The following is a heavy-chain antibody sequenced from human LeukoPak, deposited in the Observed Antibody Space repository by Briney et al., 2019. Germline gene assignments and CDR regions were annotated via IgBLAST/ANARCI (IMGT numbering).Heavy chain of an antibody. CDR2: IYYRGST. D-gene: IGHD6-19*01. J-gene: IGHJ4*02. V-gene: IGHV4-59*01. CDR1: GGSISSYY. Sequence: PSETLSLTCTVSGGSISSYYWSCIRQPPGKGLEWIGYIYYRGSTNYNPSLKSRVTISVDTSKNQFSLKLSSVTAADTAVYYCARAAGAWEHFDYWGQGTLVTVSS. CDR3: ARAAGAWEHFDY.